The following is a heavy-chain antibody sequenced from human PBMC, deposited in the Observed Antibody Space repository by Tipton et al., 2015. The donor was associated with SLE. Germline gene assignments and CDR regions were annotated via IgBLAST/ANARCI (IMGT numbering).Heavy chain of an antibody. Sequence: TLSLTCIVSGGSISSRNYYWGWIRQPPGKGLEWIGSMYYSGSTYYNPSLKSRVTISVDTSKNQFSLKLSSVTAADTAVYYCARGRWYFDLWGRDTLVTVSS. CDR3: ARGRWYFDL. J-gene: IGHJ2*01. V-gene: IGHV4-39*07. CDR2: MYYSGST. CDR1: GGSISSRNYY.